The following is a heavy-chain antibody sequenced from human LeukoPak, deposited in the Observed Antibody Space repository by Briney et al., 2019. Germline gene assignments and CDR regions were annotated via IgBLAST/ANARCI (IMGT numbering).Heavy chain of an antibody. CDR3: ARAGLRLGELSLEDY. CDR1: GYTFTSYG. CDR2: ISAYNGNT. Sequence: ASVKVSCKASGYTFTSYGISWVRQAPGQGLEWMGWISAYNGNTNYAQKLQGRVTMTTDTSTSTAYMELGSLRSDDTAVYYCARAGLRLGELSLEDYWGQGTLVTVSS. V-gene: IGHV1-18*01. D-gene: IGHD3-16*02. J-gene: IGHJ4*02.